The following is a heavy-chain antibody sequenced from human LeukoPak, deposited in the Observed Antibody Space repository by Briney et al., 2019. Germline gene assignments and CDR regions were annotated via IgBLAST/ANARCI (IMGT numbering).Heavy chain of an antibody. CDR3: ARYYYDSSGHFDY. D-gene: IGHD3-22*01. V-gene: IGHV4-30-4*01. CDR1: GGSISSGDYY. J-gene: IGHJ4*02. CDR2: IYYSGST. Sequence: SETLSLTCTVSGGSISSGDYYWSWIRQPPGKGLEWIGYIYYSGSTYYNPSLKSRVTISVYTSKNQFSLKLSSVTAADTAVYYCARYYYDSSGHFDYWGQGTLVAVSS.